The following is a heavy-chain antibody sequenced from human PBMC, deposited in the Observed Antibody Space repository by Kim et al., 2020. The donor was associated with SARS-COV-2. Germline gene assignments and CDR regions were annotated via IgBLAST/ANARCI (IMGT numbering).Heavy chain of an antibody. D-gene: IGHD3-10*02. CDR3: ARSSGGVYGDFDY. CDR2: IYYSGST. V-gene: IGHV4-39*07. CDR1: GGSISSSSYY. J-gene: IGHJ4*02. Sequence: SETLSLTCTVSGGSISSSSYYWGWIRQPPGKGLEWIGSIYYSGSTYYNPSLKSRVTISVDTSKNQFSLKLSSVTAADTAVYYCARSSGGVYGDFDYWGQGTLVSVSS.